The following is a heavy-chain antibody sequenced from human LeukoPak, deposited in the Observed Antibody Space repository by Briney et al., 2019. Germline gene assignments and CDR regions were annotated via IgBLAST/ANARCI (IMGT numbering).Heavy chain of an antibody. CDR2: LYRDGST. D-gene: IGHD4-23*01. Sequence: GGSLRLSCAASGFTVSSYYMSWVRQSPGKGLEWVSVLYRDGSTYYSDSVTGGFTISRDNSKNTLYLQMNSLRTEDTAVYYCAREFSGNAVYDYWGQGTLVTVSS. J-gene: IGHJ4*02. CDR3: AREFSGNAVYDY. V-gene: IGHV3-53*01. CDR1: GFTVSSYY.